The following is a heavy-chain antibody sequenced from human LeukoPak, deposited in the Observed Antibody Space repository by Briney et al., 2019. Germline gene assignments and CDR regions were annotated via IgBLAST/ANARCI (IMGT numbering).Heavy chain of an antibody. CDR2: INPSGGSN. J-gene: IGHJ4*02. V-gene: IGHV1-46*01. CDR1: RYTLTTYY. Sequence: ASVKVSCKASRYTLTTYYIHWVRQAPGQGLEWMGIINPSGGSNSYAQKFQGRVTMTRDTSTSTVYMYVSSLRSEDTAVYFCASSSSGSLDYWGQGTLVTVSS. CDR3: ASSSSGSLDY. D-gene: IGHD3-22*01.